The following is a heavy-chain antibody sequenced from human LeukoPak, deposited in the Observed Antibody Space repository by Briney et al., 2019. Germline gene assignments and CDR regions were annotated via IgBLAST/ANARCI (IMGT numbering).Heavy chain of an antibody. CDR2: ISSSSSTI. Sequence: GGSLRLSCAASRFTFSSYSMNWVRQAPGKGLEWVSYISSSSSTIYYADSVKGRFTISRDNAKNSLYLQMNSLRAEDTAVYYCARDGSSSWVHLGPRSYYMDVWGKGTTVTVSS. V-gene: IGHV3-48*01. D-gene: IGHD6-6*01. J-gene: IGHJ6*03. CDR1: RFTFSSYS. CDR3: ARDGSSSWVHLGPRSYYMDV.